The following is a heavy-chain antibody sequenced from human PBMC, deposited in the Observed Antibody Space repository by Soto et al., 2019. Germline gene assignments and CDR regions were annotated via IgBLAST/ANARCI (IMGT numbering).Heavy chain of an antibody. J-gene: IGHJ6*03. Sequence: GASVKVSCKASGYTFTSYDINWVRQATGQGLEWMGWMNPNSGNTGYAQKFQGRVTMTRNTSISTAYMELSSLRSEDTAVYYCARGYDILTGYYYYYMDVWGKGTTVTVSS. V-gene: IGHV1-8*01. D-gene: IGHD3-9*01. CDR1: GYTFTSYD. CDR2: MNPNSGNT. CDR3: ARGYDILTGYYYYYMDV.